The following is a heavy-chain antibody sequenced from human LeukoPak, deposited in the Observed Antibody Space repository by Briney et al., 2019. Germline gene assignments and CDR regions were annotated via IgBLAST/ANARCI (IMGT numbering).Heavy chain of an antibody. CDR1: GFTFFSYT. V-gene: IGHV3-30*04. CDR3: ARDNDDYEVRPGRALKNSYYMDV. D-gene: IGHD4-17*01. CDR2: ISYDASNK. J-gene: IGHJ6*03. Sequence: GRSLRLSCTASGFTFFSYTMHWVRQAPGKGLNWVAFISYDASNKYYADSLKDRFTISRDNSKNTLYLQMTSLRAEDTAVYYCARDNDDYEVRPGRALKNSYYMDVWGKGTTVTVSS.